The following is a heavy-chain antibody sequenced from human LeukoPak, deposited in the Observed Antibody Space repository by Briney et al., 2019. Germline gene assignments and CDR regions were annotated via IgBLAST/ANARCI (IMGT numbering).Heavy chain of an antibody. V-gene: IGHV5-51*01. Sequence: GESLKISCKGSGYSFTNYWIGWVRQMPGKGLEWMGFIYPGDSDTRYSPSFQGQVTISADKSISTAYLQWGSLEASDTAMYYCSKGGSSSLRAFDIWGQGTMDTVSS. CDR1: GYSFTNYW. CDR2: IYPGDSDT. J-gene: IGHJ3*02. CDR3: SKGGSSSLRAFDI. D-gene: IGHD6-6*01.